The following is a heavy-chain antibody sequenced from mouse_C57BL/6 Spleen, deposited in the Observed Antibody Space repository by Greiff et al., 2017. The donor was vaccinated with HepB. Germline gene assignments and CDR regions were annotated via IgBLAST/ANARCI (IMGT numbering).Heavy chain of an antibody. CDR1: GYTFTSYW. Sequence: QVQLQQPGAELVMPGASVKLSCKASGYTFTSYWMHWVKQRPGQGLEWIGEIDPSDSYTNYNQKFKGKSTLTVDKSSSTAYMQLSSLTSEDSAVYYCARSVDYYGPHYWGQGTTLTVSS. CDR3: ARSVDYYGPHY. D-gene: IGHD1-1*01. J-gene: IGHJ2*01. V-gene: IGHV1-69*01. CDR2: IDPSDSYT.